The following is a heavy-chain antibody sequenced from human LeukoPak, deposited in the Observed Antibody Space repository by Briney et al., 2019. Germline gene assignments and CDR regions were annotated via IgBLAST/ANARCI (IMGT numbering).Heavy chain of an antibody. J-gene: IGHJ4*02. CDR2: ISAYNGNT. D-gene: IGHD3-10*01. Sequence: ASAKVSCKASGYTFTSYGISWVRQAPGQGLEWMGWISAYNGNTNYAQKLQGRVTMTTDTSTSTAYMELRSLRSDDTAVYYCASLLNYYGSGSYYMASYWGQGTLVTVSS. CDR1: GYTFTSYG. CDR3: ASLLNYYGSGSYYMASY. V-gene: IGHV1-18*01.